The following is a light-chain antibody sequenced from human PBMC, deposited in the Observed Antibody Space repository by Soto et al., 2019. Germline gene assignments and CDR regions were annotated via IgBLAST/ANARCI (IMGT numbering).Light chain of an antibody. Sequence: QAVVTQEPSLTVSPGGTVTLTCGSSTGAVTSGHYPYWFQQKPGQAPRTLIYDTSDKHSWTPARFSGSLLGGKATLTLTGAQPEDEAEYYCLLYYSGPRVFGGGTKLTVL. CDR3: LLYYSGPRV. V-gene: IGLV7-46*01. CDR2: DTS. J-gene: IGLJ3*02. CDR1: TGAVTSGHY.